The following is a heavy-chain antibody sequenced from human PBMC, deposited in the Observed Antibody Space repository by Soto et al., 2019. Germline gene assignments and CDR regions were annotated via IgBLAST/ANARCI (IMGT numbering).Heavy chain of an antibody. J-gene: IGHJ5*02. V-gene: IGHV4-31*03. CDR1: GGSISSGGTGSY. D-gene: IGHD1-1*01. Sequence: QVQLQESGPGLVNPSQTLSLTCTVSGGSISSGGTGSYWTWIRQLPGKGLEGIGYIYYTGNTYYNAPLKSRPTISIDTSENQFSLKLTSVTAANTAVYFCASGHDAYKVRSWGQGTLVTVSP. CDR3: ASGHDAYKVRS. CDR2: IYYTGNT.